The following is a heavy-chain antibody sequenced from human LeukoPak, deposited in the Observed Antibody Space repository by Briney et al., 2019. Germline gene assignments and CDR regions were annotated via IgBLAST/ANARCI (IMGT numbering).Heavy chain of an antibody. Sequence: GGSLRLSCAASGFTFSSYWMSWVRQAPGKGLEWVANIKQDGSEKYYVDSVKGRFTISRDNAKNSLYLQMNSLRAEDTAVYYCAREGGKLGYCSSTSCYGAFDIWGQGTMVTVSS. CDR1: GFTFSSYW. CDR3: AREGGKLGYCSSTSCYGAFDI. CDR2: IKQDGSEK. J-gene: IGHJ3*02. V-gene: IGHV3-7*01. D-gene: IGHD2-2*01.